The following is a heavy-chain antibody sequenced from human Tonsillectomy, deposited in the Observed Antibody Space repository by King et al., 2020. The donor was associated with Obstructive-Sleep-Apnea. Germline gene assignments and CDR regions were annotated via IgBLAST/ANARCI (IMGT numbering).Heavy chain of an antibody. CDR2: ISAYNGNT. J-gene: IGHJ5*02. Sequence: VQLVESGAEVKKPGASVKVSCKASGYTFTSYGISWVRQAPGQGLEWMGWISAYNGNTNYAQKLQGRVTMTTDTSTSTAYMELRSLRSDDTAVYYCERYGSGGSCYGLNWFDPWGQGTLVTVSS. CDR1: GYTFTSYG. V-gene: IGHV1-18*04. CDR3: ERYGSGGSCYGLNWFDP. D-gene: IGHD2-15*01.